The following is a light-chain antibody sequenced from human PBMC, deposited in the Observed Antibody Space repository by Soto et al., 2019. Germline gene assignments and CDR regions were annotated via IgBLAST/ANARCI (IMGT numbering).Light chain of an antibody. Sequence: QSALTQPASVSGSPGQSITISCTGTSSDIGGGNYVSWYQQHPGKAPKLMIYDVSNRPSGVSDRFSGSKSGNTASLSISGLEAEDEADDYCSSYTCGSTLDLVFGGGTKLTVL. J-gene: IGLJ2*01. CDR2: DVS. V-gene: IGLV2-14*01. CDR1: SSDIGGGNY. CDR3: SSYTCGSTLDLV.